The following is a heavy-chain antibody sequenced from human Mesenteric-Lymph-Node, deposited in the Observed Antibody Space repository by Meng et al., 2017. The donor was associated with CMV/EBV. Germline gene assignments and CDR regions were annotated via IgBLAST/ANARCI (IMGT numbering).Heavy chain of an antibody. CDR1: GFTVISTY. D-gene: IGHD3-16*02. J-gene: IGHJ4*02. CDR3: ARGVLGLIPQDY. Sequence: GGSLKISCVASGFTVISTYMSWVRQAPGKGLEWVAFMYGNDNTYHADSVKGRFTISRDNSKNTLYLQMNSLRVEDTAVYFCARGVLGLIPQDYWGQGTLVTVSS. CDR2: MYGNDNT. V-gene: IGHV3-53*01.